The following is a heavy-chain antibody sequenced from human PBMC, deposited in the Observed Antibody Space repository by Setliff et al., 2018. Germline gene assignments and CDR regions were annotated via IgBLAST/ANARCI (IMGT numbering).Heavy chain of an antibody. CDR1: GYTFTTYA. D-gene: IGHD1-1*01. CDR3: ARDLGGIWKTYFDY. V-gene: IGHV1-2*02. Sequence: GASVKVSCKTSGYTFTTYAISWMRQAPGQGLEWMGWMNTNSGDTKYTQKFQGRVTMTRDTSISTAYMELSRLRSDDTAVYYCARDLGGIWKTYFDYWGQGTLVTVSS. CDR2: MNTNSGDT. J-gene: IGHJ4*02.